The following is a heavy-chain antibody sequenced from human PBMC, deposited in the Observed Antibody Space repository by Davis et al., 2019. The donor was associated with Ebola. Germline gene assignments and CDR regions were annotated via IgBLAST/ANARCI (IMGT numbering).Heavy chain of an antibody. J-gene: IGHJ4*02. CDR2: FNPEDGES. Sequence: AASVKVSCKVSDYTLREISMHWVRQAPGIGLEWMGNFNPEDGESIYAQKFQGRVTITRDTSASTAYMELSSLRSEDTAVYYCARDSSGWYYFDYWGQGTLVTVSS. D-gene: IGHD6-19*01. CDR1: DYTLREIS. V-gene: IGHV1-24*01. CDR3: ARDSSGWYYFDY.